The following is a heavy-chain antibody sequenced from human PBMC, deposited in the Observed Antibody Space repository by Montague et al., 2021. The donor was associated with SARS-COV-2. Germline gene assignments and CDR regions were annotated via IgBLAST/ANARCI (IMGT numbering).Heavy chain of an antibody. J-gene: IGHJ4*02. V-gene: IGHV6-1*01. CDR3: VRDTGSAQAGFDA. CDR1: GDRVWGNTAA. Sequence: CAISGDRVWGNTAAGNGSKQTPQGGLEWRGWTNYRSKWNSDYATSVEGRISIDPDTSKNQFFLHLRSVTPEDTGVYYCVRDTGSAQAGFDAWGQGTLVTVSS. CDR2: TNYRSKWNS. D-gene: IGHD4-17*01.